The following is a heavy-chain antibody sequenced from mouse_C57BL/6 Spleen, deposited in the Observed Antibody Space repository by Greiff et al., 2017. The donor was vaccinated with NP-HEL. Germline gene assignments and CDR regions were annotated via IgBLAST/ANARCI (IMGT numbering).Heavy chain of an antibody. V-gene: IGHV1-59*01. D-gene: IGHD2-1*01. CDR2: IDPSDSYT. CDR1: GYTFTSYW. Sequence: VQLQQSGAELVRPGTSVKLSCKASGYTFTSYWMHWVKQRPGQGLEWIGVIDPSDSYTNYNQKFKGKATLTVDTSSSTAYMQLSSLTSEDSAVYYCAREGNYGGGAMDYWGQGTSVTVSS. CDR3: AREGNYGGGAMDY. J-gene: IGHJ4*01.